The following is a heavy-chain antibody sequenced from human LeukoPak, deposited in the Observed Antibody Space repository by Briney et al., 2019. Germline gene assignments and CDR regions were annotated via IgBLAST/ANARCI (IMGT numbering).Heavy chain of an antibody. CDR1: GFTFSDYY. V-gene: IGHV3-11*06. CDR3: ARGFPYGSGSYYYYYGMDV. Sequence: GGSLRLSCAASGFTFSDYYMSWIRQAPGKGLEWVSYISSSSSYTNYADSVKGRFTISRDNAKNSLYLQMNSLRAEDTAVYYCARGFPYGSGSYYYYYGMDVWGKGTTVTVSS. D-gene: IGHD3-10*01. J-gene: IGHJ6*04. CDR2: ISSSSSYT.